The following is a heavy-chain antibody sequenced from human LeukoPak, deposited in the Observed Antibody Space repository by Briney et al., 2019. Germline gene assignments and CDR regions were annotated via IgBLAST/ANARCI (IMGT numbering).Heavy chain of an antibody. D-gene: IGHD3-3*01. V-gene: IGHV1-2*02. Sequence: ASVRVCCKASGYTFSAYYIHWVRRAPGQGLEWMGWINPHSGGTNYAQKFQGRVTMTRDTSVDSAYMELNSLTSGDTAVYYCARDQAADGPTTDRSIFAVAVDYGMDVWGQGTTVTVSS. CDR3: ARDQAADGPTTDRSIFAVAVDYGMDV. CDR2: INPHSGGT. J-gene: IGHJ6*02. CDR1: GYTFSAYY.